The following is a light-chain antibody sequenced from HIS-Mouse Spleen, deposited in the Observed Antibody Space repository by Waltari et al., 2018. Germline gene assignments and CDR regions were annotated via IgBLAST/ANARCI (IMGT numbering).Light chain of an antibody. Sequence: SYELTQPPSVSVSPGQTARTTCSAAALPNKYAYWYQQKSGQAPVLVIYEDSKRPSGIPERFSGSSSGTMATLTISGAQVEDEADYYCYSTDSSGNHRVFGGGTKLTVL. V-gene: IGLV3-10*01. CDR1: ALPNKY. J-gene: IGLJ2*01. CDR2: EDS. CDR3: YSTDSSGNHRV.